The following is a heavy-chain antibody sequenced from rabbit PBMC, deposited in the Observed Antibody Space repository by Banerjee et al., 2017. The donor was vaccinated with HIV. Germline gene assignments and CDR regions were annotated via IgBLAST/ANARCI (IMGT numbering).Heavy chain of an antibody. CDR2: IYTGSVST. D-gene: IGHD4-1*01. V-gene: IGHV1S45*01. J-gene: IGHJ4*01. Sequence: QEQLEESGGDLVKPEGSLTLTCTASGFSFSSYWMCWVRQAPGKGLEWIGCIYTGSVSTYYASWAKGPFTISRTSSTTVALQMTSLTAADTATYFCARDLAGVIGWNFDLWGPGTLVTV. CDR1: GFSFSSYW. CDR3: ARDLAGVIGWNFDL.